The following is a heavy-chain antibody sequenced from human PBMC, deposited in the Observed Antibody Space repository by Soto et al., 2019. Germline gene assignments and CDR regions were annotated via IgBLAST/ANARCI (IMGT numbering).Heavy chain of an antibody. CDR2: IIPILGIA. V-gene: IGHV1-69*04. CDR3: ARDPGGYCSGGSCYWFDP. J-gene: IGHJ5*02. CDR1: GGTFSSYT. D-gene: IGHD2-15*01. Sequence: SVKVSCKASGGTFSSYTISWVRQAPGQGLEWMGRIIPILGIANYAQKFQGRVTITADKSTSTAYMELSSLRSEDTAVYYCARDPGGYCSGGSCYWFDPWGQGTLVTVS.